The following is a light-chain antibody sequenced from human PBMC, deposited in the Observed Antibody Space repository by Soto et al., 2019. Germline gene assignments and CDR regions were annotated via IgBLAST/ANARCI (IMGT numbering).Light chain of an antibody. J-gene: IGLJ1*01. Sequence: SALTHPASVSWSPGQSITISCTGTSSDVGSYNLVSWYQQHPGKGPKLMIYEGSKRPSGVSDRFSGSKSGNTASLTISGLQAEDEADYYCCSYAGSSTPIYVFGTGTKVPS. CDR2: EGS. V-gene: IGLV2-23*01. CDR3: CSYAGSSTPIYV. CDR1: SSDVGSYNL.